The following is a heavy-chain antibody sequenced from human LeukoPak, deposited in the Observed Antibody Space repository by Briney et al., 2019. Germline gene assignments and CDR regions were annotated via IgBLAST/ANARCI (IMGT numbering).Heavy chain of an antibody. D-gene: IGHD1/OR15-1a*01. CDR2: MNPNSGNT. CDR1: GYTFTSYD. CDR3: ARGVWVRSAREQPDY. Sequence: ASVKVSCKASGYTFTSYDINWVRQATGQGLEWMGWMNPNSGNTGYAQKFQGRVTMTRNTSISTAYMELSSLRSEATALYYCARGVWVRSAREQPDYWGQGTLVTVSS. V-gene: IGHV1-8*01. J-gene: IGHJ4*02.